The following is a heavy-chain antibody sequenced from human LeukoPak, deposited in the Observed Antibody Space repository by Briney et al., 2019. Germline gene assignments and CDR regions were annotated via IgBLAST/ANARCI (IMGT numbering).Heavy chain of an antibody. CDR3: ARTPVTREIDS. D-gene: IGHD4-11*01. J-gene: IGHJ4*02. Sequence: GGSLRLSCAASGFTFSSYSMHWVRQAPGKGLEWVAVISYDGSNKYYSDSVKGRFTISRDNSKSTLYLQMNSLRAEDTAVYYCARTPVTREIDSWGQGTLVTVSS. CDR2: ISYDGSNK. V-gene: IGHV3-30*04. CDR1: GFTFSSYS.